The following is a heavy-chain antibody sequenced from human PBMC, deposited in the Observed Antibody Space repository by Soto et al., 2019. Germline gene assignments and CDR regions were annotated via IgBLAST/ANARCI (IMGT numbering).Heavy chain of an antibody. Sequence: QVQLVQSGAEVKKPGSSVKVSCGASGGTFSSYPINWVRQAPGQRLEWMGGIIPFFGTSNYAQKFQGRGTITADESTSTAYMELRSLRSEDTAVDYCARVGHITNYGMAVWGQGTTVTVSS. V-gene: IGHV1-69*01. CDR3: ARVGHITNYGMAV. CDR1: GGTFSSYP. D-gene: IGHD1-26*01. CDR2: IIPFFGTS. J-gene: IGHJ6*02.